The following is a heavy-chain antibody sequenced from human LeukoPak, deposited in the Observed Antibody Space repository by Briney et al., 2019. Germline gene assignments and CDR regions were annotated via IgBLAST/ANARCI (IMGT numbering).Heavy chain of an antibody. Sequence: GGSLRLSCAASGFTVSSNYMNWVRQAPGKGLEWVSVIYSGGSTYYADSVKGRFTISRDNSKNTPYLQMNSLRAEDTAVYYCARDPIHDYWGQGTLVTVSS. J-gene: IGHJ4*02. D-gene: IGHD5-18*01. CDR3: ARDPIHDY. CDR2: IYSGGST. V-gene: IGHV3-53*01. CDR1: GFTVSSNY.